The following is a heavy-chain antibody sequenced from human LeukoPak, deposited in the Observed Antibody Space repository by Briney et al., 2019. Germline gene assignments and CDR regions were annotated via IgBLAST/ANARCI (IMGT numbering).Heavy chain of an antibody. CDR3: TRRAWGSGWGAFDI. D-gene: IGHD6-19*01. Sequence: PGGSLRLSCAASGFAFSDSDMYWVRQAPGKGLEWVGRIGSKANNYATAYAVSVKGRFTISRDDSKNTAHLQMNRLKTEDTAVYYCTRRAWGSGWGAFDIWGQGTMVTVPS. V-gene: IGHV3-73*01. CDR1: GFAFSDSD. CDR2: IGSKANNYAT. J-gene: IGHJ3*02.